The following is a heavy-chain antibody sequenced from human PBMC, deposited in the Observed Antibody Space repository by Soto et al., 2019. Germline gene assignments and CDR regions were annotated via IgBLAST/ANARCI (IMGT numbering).Heavy chain of an antibody. J-gene: IGHJ6*02. CDR1: GGTFSNCP. D-gene: IGHD2-15*01. V-gene: IGHV1-69*12. CDR3: ARSRFVVGVTEDYYGMDV. Sequence: QVQLVQSGAEVKKPGSSVKVSCKSSGGTFSNCPISWVRQAPGRGLEWMGGVIPLFRTANYAQKFQGRVTITADESTNTAYMELSSLRSGDTAVYYCARSRFVVGVTEDYYGMDVWGQGTTVTVAS. CDR2: VIPLFRTA.